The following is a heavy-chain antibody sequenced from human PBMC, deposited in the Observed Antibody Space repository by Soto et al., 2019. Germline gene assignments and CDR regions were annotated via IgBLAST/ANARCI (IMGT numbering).Heavy chain of an antibody. D-gene: IGHD3-22*01. CDR3: ARDSGSSGYYYFDY. CDR1: GFTVSSNY. CDR2: IYSGGST. J-gene: IGHJ4*02. Sequence: EVQLVATGGGLIQPGGSLRLSCAASGFTVSSNYMSWVRQAPGKGLEWVSVIYSGGSTYYADSVKGRFTISRDNSKNTLYLQMISLRAEDTAVYYCARDSGSSGYYYFDYWGQGTLVTVSS. V-gene: IGHV3-53*02.